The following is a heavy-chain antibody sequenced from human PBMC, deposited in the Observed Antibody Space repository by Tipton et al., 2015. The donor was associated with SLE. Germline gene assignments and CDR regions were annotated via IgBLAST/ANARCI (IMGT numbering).Heavy chain of an antibody. Sequence: GSLRLSCAASGFSFSNYALSWVRQAPGKGLEWVSVIYSGGNTYYADSVKGRFTISRDNSMNTLYLQMDSLRAEDTAVYYCARWLQPRFDYWGQGTLVTVSS. CDR1: GFSFSNYA. J-gene: IGHJ4*02. V-gene: IGHV3-66*02. CDR2: IYSGGNT. D-gene: IGHD5-24*01. CDR3: ARWLQPRFDY.